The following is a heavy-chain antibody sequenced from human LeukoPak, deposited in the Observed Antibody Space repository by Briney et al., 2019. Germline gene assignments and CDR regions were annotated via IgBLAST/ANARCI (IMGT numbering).Heavy chain of an antibody. D-gene: IGHD6-19*01. CDR2: ISKCGSTI. Sequence: GGSLRLSCAASGFTFGGYSMNWVRQAPGKGLEWVSYISKCGSTIYYADSVKGRFTIYRDNAKNSLYLQMNSLRAEDTAVYYCASSLYSSGRLDGYWGQGTLVTVSS. V-gene: IGHV3-48*01. CDR1: GFTFGGYS. J-gene: IGHJ4*02. CDR3: ASSLYSSGRLDGY.